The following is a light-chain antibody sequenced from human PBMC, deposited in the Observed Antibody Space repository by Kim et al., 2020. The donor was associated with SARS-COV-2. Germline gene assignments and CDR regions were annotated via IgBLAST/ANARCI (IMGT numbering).Light chain of an antibody. CDR2: DVS. J-gene: IGLJ3*02. CDR3: SSYTSSSILWV. CDR1: SSDVGGYNY. V-gene: IGLV2-14*03. Sequence: QSALTHPASVSGSPGQSITISCTGTSSDVGGYNYVSWYQQHPGKAPKLMIYDVSNRPSGVSNRFSGSKSGNTASLTISGLQAEDEADYYCSSYTSSSILWVFGGGTQLTVL.